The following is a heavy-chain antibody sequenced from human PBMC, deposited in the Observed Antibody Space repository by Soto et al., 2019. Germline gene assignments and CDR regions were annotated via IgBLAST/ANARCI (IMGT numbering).Heavy chain of an antibody. CDR3: AKHIYGDYDYFDY. CDR1: GGSISRYY. D-gene: IGHD4-17*01. Sequence: PSETLSLTCTVSGGSISRYYWSWIRQPPGKGLEWIAYIYYSGSTNYSPSLKSRVTVSVDTSKNQFSLKLASVTAADTAVYYCAKHIYGDYDYFDYWGQGSLVTVSS. J-gene: IGHJ4*02. V-gene: IGHV4-59*08. CDR2: IYYSGST.